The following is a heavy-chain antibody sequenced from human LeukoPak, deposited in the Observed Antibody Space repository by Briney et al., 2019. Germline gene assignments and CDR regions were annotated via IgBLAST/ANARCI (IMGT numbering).Heavy chain of an antibody. J-gene: IGHJ4*02. CDR3: ARDQGLSVADLFDY. D-gene: IGHD6-19*01. CDR1: GFTFSSYW. Sequence: PGWALRLSCAAAGFTFSSYWMSWVRQAPGKGLGWGANIKQGGSEKYSVDSVKGRFTISTDNAKNSLYLQMNSLRAEDTAVYYCARDQGLSVADLFDYWGQGTLVTVSS. V-gene: IGHV3-7*03. CDR2: IKQGGSEK.